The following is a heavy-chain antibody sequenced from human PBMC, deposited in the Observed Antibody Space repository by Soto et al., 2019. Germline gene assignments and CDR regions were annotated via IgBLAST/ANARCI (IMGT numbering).Heavy chain of an antibody. Sequence: SETLSLTCTVSGGSISGSGYHWTWIRQHPGKGLEWIGYIYSSGNTYYSPSLTSRVSISVDTSKNQFSLKLSSVTAADTAVYYCASATYVYVRYWGPGTLVTVSS. CDR2: IYSSGNT. D-gene: IGHD3-16*01. CDR3: ASATYVYVRY. J-gene: IGHJ4*02. V-gene: IGHV4-31*03. CDR1: GGSISGSGYH.